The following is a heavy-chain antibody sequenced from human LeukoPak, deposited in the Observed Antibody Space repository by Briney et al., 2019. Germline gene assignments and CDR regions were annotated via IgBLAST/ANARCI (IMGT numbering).Heavy chain of an antibody. D-gene: IGHD5-18*01. CDR1: GFTFSSYS. V-gene: IGHV3-21*01. CDR2: ISSSSSYI. J-gene: IGHJ3*02. CDR3: ARVSLIQLWLHEGSAFDI. Sequence: GGSLRLSCAASGFTFSSYSMNWVRQAPGKGLEWVSSISSSSSYIYYADSVKGRFTISRDNAKNSLYLQMNSLRAEDTAVYYCARVSLIQLWLHEGSAFDIWGQGTMVTVSS.